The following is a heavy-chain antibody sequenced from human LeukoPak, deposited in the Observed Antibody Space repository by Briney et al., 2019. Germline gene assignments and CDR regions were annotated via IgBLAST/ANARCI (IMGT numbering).Heavy chain of an antibody. V-gene: IGHV3-30-3*01. J-gene: IGHJ3*02. D-gene: IGHD5-18*01. CDR3: AKAGVVDTVIDAFDI. CDR2: ISYDGSNK. Sequence: GGSLRLSCAASGFTFSSYAMPWVRQAPGKGLEWVAVISYDGSNKYYADSVKGRFTISRDNSKNTLYLQMNSLRAEDTAVYYCAKAGVVDTVIDAFDIWGQGTMVTVSS. CDR1: GFTFSSYA.